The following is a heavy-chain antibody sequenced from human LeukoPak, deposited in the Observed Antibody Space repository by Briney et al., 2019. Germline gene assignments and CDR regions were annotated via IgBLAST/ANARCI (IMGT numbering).Heavy chain of an antibody. J-gene: IGHJ4*02. Sequence: SETLSLTCTVSGCSISSYYWSWIRQPAGKGLEWIGGIYTSGSTNYNASLKSRVSMSVDTSKNQFSLKLSSVTAADTAVFYCARENSGSYREFDYWGQGNLVTVSS. CDR1: GCSISSYY. D-gene: IGHD1-26*01. V-gene: IGHV4-4*07. CDR2: IYTSGST. CDR3: ARENSGSYREFDY.